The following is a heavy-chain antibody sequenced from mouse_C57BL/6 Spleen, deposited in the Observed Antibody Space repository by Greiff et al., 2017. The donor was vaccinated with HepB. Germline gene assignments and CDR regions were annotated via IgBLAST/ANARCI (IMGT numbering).Heavy chain of an antibody. CDR1: GYTFTDYY. CDR3: ARGELGRGLAY. D-gene: IGHD4-1*01. CDR2: INPNNGET. J-gene: IGHJ3*01. Sequence: EVQLQQSGPELVKPGASVKISCKASGYTFTDYYMNWVKQSHGKSLEWIGDINPNNGETSYNQKFKGKATLTVDKSSSTAYMELRSLTSEDSAVYDFARGELGRGLAYWGQGTRVTVSA. V-gene: IGHV1-26*01.